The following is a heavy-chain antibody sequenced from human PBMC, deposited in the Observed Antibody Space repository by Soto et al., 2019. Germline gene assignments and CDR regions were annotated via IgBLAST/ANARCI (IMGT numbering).Heavy chain of an antibody. V-gene: IGHV3-48*02. J-gene: IGHJ4*02. D-gene: IGHD2-8*01. Sequence: PGGSLRLSCAASGFTFSSYSMNWVRQAPGKGLEWVSYISSSSSTIYYADSVKGRFTISRDNAKNSLYLQMNSLRDEDTAVYYCARETIVLMVYGIDYWGQGTLVTVS. CDR1: GFTFSSYS. CDR3: ARETIVLMVYGIDY. CDR2: ISSSSSTI.